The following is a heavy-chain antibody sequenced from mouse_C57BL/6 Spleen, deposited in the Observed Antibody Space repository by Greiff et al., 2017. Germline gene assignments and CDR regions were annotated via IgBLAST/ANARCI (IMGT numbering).Heavy chain of an antibody. CDR2: INPYNGGT. CDR1: GYTFTDYY. Sequence: VQLKESGPVLVKPGASVKMSCKASGYTFTDYYMNWVKQSHGKSLEWIGVINPYNGGTSYNQKFKGKATLTVDKSSSTAYMELNSLTSEDSAVYYCARGRSLGDYWGQGTTLTVSS. CDR3: ARGRSLGDY. V-gene: IGHV1-19*01. D-gene: IGHD4-1*01. J-gene: IGHJ2*01.